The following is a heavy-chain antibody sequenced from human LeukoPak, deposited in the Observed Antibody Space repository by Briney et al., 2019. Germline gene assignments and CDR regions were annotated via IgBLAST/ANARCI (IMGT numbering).Heavy chain of an antibody. CDR1: GGSFSGYY. D-gene: IGHD2-15*01. CDR3: ASSCSGGSCSTQTRLDY. CDR2: INHSGST. Sequence: SETLSLTCAVYGGSFSGYYWSWIRQPPGKGLEWIGEINHSGSTNYNPSLKSRVTISVDTSKNQFSLKLSSVTAADTAVYYCASSCSGGSCSTQTRLDYWGQGTLVTVSS. J-gene: IGHJ4*02. V-gene: IGHV4-34*01.